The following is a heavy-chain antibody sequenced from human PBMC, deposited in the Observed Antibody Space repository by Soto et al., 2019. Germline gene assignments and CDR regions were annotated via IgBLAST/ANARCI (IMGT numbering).Heavy chain of an antibody. D-gene: IGHD6-13*01. CDR3: ARDRSSWYTKHILKPLMDV. CDR1: GFTFSSYS. Sequence: GGSLRLSCAASGFTFSSYSMNWVRQAPGKGLEWVSYISSSSSTIYYADSVKGRFTISRDNAKNSLYLQMNSLRAEDTAVYYCARDRSSWYTKHILKPLMDVWGKGTTVTVSS. V-gene: IGHV3-48*01. CDR2: ISSSSSTI. J-gene: IGHJ6*03.